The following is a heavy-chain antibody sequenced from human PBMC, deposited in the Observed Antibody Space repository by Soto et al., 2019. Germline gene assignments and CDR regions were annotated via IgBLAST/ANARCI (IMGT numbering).Heavy chain of an antibody. D-gene: IGHD2-15*01. CDR2: MSGSGGSP. J-gene: IGHJ2*01. Sequence: EVQLLESGGGLVQPGGSLRLSCAASGFTLSSYAIGWVRQAPGKGLEWVSTMSGSGGSPYYADSVKGRFTISRDNSKNILYLQMNSLRAEDTAVYYCAKDSDFRDRIFWYFDLWGRGTLVTVSS. CDR1: GFTLSSYA. V-gene: IGHV3-23*01. CDR3: AKDSDFRDRIFWYFDL.